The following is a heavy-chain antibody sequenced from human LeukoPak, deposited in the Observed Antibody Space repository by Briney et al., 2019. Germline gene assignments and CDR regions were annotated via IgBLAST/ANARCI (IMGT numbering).Heavy chain of an antibody. V-gene: IGHV4-59*11. CDR1: GDSISSHY. CDR2: LYYSGST. CDR3: ARDTRRSYYYMDV. J-gene: IGHJ6*03. D-gene: IGHD1-14*01. Sequence: PSETLSLTCTVSGDSISSHYWSWIRQPPGKGLEWMGYLYYSGSTKYNPSLKSRVTISVDTSKNQFSLKLSSVTAADTAVYYCARDTRRSYYYMDVWGKGTTVTVSS.